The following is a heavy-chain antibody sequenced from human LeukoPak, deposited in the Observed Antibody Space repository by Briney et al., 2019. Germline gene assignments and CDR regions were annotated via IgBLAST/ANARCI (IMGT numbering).Heavy chain of an antibody. CDR3: ARVEDYDILTGFDY. J-gene: IGHJ4*02. Sequence: PGGSLRLSCAASGFTFSSYEMNWVRQAPGKGLEWVANIKQDGREKYSVDSVKGRFTISRDNAKNSLYLQMNSLRAEDTAVYYCARVEDYDILTGFDYWGQGTLVTVSS. CDR1: GFTFSSYE. D-gene: IGHD3-9*01. V-gene: IGHV3-7*01. CDR2: IKQDGREK.